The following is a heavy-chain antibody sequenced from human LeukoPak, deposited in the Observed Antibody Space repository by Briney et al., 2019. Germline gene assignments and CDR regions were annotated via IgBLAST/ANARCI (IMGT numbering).Heavy chain of an antibody. J-gene: IGHJ3*02. CDR3: ATASWREGHGGAFDI. CDR1: GYTLTELS. Sequence: ASVKVSCKVSGYTLTELSMHWVRQAPGKGLEWMGGFDPEDGETIYAQKFQGRVTMTEGTSTDTAYMELSSLRSEDTAVYYCATASWREGHGGAFDIWGQGTMVTVSS. V-gene: IGHV1-24*01. D-gene: IGHD6-13*01. CDR2: FDPEDGET.